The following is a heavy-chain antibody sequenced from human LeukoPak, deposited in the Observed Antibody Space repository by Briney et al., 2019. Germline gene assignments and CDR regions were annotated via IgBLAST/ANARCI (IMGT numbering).Heavy chain of an antibody. D-gene: IGHD3-22*01. CDR1: GGSISSYY. CDR2: IYTNGST. J-gene: IGHJ4*02. Sequence: PSETLSLTCTVSGGSISSYYWSWIRQPAGKGLEWIGRIYTNGSTNYNPSLKRRVTISVDKSKNQFSLKLSSVTAADTDVYYCARDGDNYYDSSGYKTPFDYWGQGTLVTVS. V-gene: IGHV4-4*07. CDR3: ARDGDNYYDSSGYKTPFDY.